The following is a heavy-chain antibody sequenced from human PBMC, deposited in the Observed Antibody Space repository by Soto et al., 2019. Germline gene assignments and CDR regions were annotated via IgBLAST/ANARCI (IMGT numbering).Heavy chain of an antibody. CDR3: AKRTRGYDFGVFEF. V-gene: IGHV1-18*01. CDR1: GYTFTKYG. Sequence: VQLVQSGGGVRKPGVSVTVCCRASGYTFTKYGISWVRQAHGQGLEWMGWVSADNDNTNYAQNLQGRVTMTTDTSTSTAYTQLRSLRSNDTAVYFFAKRTRGYDFGVFEFWGQGTLVTVSS. CDR2: VSADNDNT. J-gene: IGHJ4*02. D-gene: IGHD5-12*01.